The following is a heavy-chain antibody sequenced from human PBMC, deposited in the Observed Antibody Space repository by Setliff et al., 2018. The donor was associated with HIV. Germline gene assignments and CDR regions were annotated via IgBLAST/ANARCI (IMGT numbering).Heavy chain of an antibody. CDR1: GYTFTGYY. CDR2: INPNSGGT. J-gene: IGHJ4*02. V-gene: IGHV1-2*06. D-gene: IGHD1-26*01. Sequence: ASVKVSCKASGYTFTGYYMHWVRQAPGQGLEWMGRINPNSGGTNYAQKLQGRVTITTDTSTSTAYMELRSLRSDDTALYYCARKPTGSPSDYWGQGTLVTVSS. CDR3: ARKPTGSPSDY.